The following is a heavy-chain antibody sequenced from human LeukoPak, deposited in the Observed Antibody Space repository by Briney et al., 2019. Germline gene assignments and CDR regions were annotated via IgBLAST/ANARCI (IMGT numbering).Heavy chain of an antibody. CDR2: IKQDGSEK. CDR1: GLTFSSYW. CDR3: ARDPASMTTADFFDY. V-gene: IGHV3-7*01. Sequence: PGGSLILSCAASGLTFSSYWMSWVRQAPGKGLEWVANIKQDGSEKYYVDSVKGRFTISRDNAKNSLYLQMNSLRAEDTAVYYCARDPASMTTADFFDYWGQGTLVTVSS. D-gene: IGHD4-11*01. J-gene: IGHJ4*02.